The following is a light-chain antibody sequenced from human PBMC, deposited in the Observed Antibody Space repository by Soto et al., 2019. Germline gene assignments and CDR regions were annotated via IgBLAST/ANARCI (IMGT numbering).Light chain of an antibody. CDR3: QQYNTYSAT. CDR1: QNIVTF. J-gene: IGKJ3*01. CDR2: GAS. Sequence: DIQMTQSPSALSASVGDSVTLTCRASQNIVTFLAWYQQKPGKAPRLLIYGASTLQSGVPSRFTGSGSGTEFTLSISSLHPDDFSTYYCQQYNTYSATFGPGTRIDVK. V-gene: IGKV1-5*03.